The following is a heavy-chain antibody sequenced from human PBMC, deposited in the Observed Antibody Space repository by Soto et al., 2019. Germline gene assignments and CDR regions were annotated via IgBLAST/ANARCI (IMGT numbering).Heavy chain of an antibody. CDR2: IIPILGIA. J-gene: IGHJ2*01. D-gene: IGHD6-6*01. V-gene: IGHV1-69*02. CDR3: RTVENSVTTCFVGL. CDR1: GGTFSRHT. Sequence: QVQLVQSGAEVKKPGSSVKVSCKASGGTFSRHTISWERQAPGQGLEWMGRIIPILGIANYAQKFQDRVTINTHKSTSTAYIDLRILRPEDTAVYYCRTVENSVTTCFVGLWGRGTLVSVSS.